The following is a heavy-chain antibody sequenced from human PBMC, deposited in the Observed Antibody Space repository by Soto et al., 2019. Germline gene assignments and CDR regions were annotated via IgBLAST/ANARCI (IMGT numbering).Heavy chain of an antibody. CDR1: GYSFTNYW. Sequence: GESLKISCNGSGYSFTNYWIGWVRQMPGKGLEWMGIIYPGDSDTRYSPSFQGQVTISADKSIDTAYLQWSSLKASDSAMYYFARSSITGSTWTFDYWGQETLVTVYS. CDR3: ARSSITGSTWTFDY. J-gene: IGHJ4*02. V-gene: IGHV5-51*01. CDR2: IYPGDSDT. D-gene: IGHD1-20*01.